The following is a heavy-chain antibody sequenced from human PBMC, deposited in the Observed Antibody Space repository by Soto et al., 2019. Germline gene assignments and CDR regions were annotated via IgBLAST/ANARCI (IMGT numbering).Heavy chain of an antibody. Sequence: WSLRLSCATSGFTFSSYPIHWVRQAPGKGPVWVSRITEDGSGTTYADSVKGRFTVTRDNAKNTMYLQMSGLGAEDTAVYHCVRGTNGWRGMDYWGQGTLVTVSS. CDR1: GFTFSSYP. J-gene: IGHJ4*02. CDR2: ITEDGSGT. CDR3: VRGTNGWRGMDY. V-gene: IGHV3-74*01. D-gene: IGHD2-8*01.